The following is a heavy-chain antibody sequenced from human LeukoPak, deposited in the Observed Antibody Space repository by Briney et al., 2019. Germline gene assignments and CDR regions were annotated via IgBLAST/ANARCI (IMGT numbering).Heavy chain of an antibody. CDR3: VRNLAVAGTCFDS. Sequence: GGSLRLSCAASGFTFRNYWMSWVRQVPGTGLEWVANIKQDGSDRNYVTSVRGRFTISRDNAESSLYLQMNSLRAEDTAVYYCVRNLAVAGTCFDSWGQGTLVTVSS. CDR2: IKQDGSDR. J-gene: IGHJ4*02. V-gene: IGHV3-7*03. CDR1: GFTFRNYW. D-gene: IGHD6-19*01.